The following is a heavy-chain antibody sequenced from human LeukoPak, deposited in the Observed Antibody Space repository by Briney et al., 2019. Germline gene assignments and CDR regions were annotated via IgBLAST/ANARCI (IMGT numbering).Heavy chain of an antibody. Sequence: ASVKVSCKASGYTFTSYDINWVRQATGQGLEWMGWMNPNSGNTGYAQKFQGRVTMTRNTSISTAYMELSSLRSEDTAVYSCARGDNFYYYGSGSYADYWGQGTLVTVSS. J-gene: IGHJ4*02. D-gene: IGHD3-10*01. CDR3: ARGDNFYYYGSGSYADY. CDR1: GYTFTSYD. V-gene: IGHV1-8*01. CDR2: MNPNSGNT.